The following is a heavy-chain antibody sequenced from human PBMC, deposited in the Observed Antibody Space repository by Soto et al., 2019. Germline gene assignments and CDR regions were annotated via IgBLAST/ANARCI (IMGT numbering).Heavy chain of an antibody. Sequence: SETLSLTCTVSGGSISSYFYIWVRQPPGRGLEWIGSVYYTGTTDYNPSLKSRVTISVDTSKTQFSLNLRSVTAADTAVYYCARDLAAVPRAFDYWGRGTLVTVSS. D-gene: IGHD6-13*01. CDR3: ARDLAAVPRAFDY. CDR2: VYYTGTT. CDR1: GGSISSYF. V-gene: IGHV4-59*01. J-gene: IGHJ4*02.